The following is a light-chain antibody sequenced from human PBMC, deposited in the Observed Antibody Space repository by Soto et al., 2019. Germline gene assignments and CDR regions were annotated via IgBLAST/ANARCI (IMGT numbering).Light chain of an antibody. CDR3: QQFNAYPLT. V-gene: IGKV1-9*01. J-gene: IGKJ4*01. Sequence: DIQLTQSPSFLSASVGDRVTISCRASQGISDYLAWYQQKPGKAPKLLIYGASTLQSRVPSRFSGSASGTECTLTISSRQPEDFATYFCQQFNAYPLTFGGGTKLEIK. CDR2: GAS. CDR1: QGISDY.